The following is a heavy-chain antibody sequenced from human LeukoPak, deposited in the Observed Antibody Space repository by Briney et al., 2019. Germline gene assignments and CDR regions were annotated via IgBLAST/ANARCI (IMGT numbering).Heavy chain of an antibody. D-gene: IGHD3-10*01. CDR2: IRYDGSNT. J-gene: IGHJ4*02. CDR3: ARVEATYYYGSATPYSPC. V-gene: IGHV3-30*02. CDR1: GFTFSSYG. Sequence: GGSLRLSCEASGFTFSSYGMHWVRQAPGKGPEWVAFIRYDGSNTYYAGSVEGRFAISRDNSKNTLYLQMKSLKVEDTSVYYCARVEATYYYGSATPYSPCWGQGSLVTVSS.